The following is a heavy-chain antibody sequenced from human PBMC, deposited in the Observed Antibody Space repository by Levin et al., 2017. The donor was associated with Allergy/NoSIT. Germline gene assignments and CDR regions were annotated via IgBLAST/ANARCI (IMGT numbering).Heavy chain of an antibody. CDR1: GFTFDDYA. CDR2: ISWDSGSI. Sequence: PGGSLRLSCAASGFTFDDYAMYWVRQAPGKGLEWVSGISWDSGSIGYADSVKGRFTISRDNAKNSLYLQMNSLKPEDTALYYCAKGVAGSGYPHFDSWGQGTLVTVSS. D-gene: IGHD3-22*01. J-gene: IGHJ4*02. CDR3: AKGVAGSGYPHFDS. V-gene: IGHV3-9*01.